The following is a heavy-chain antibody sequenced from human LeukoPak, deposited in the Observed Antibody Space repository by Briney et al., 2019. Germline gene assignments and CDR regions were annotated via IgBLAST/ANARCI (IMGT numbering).Heavy chain of an antibody. CDR3: ARETGRRVFYDSSGYLHF. V-gene: IGHV1-2*02. J-gene: IGHJ4*02. CDR2: INPNSGGT. D-gene: IGHD3-22*01. CDR1: GYTFTGHF. Sequence: ASVKVSCKASGYTFTGHFMHWVRQAPGQGLEWMEWINPNSGGTYYAQKFQGRVTMTRDTSISTAYMEMSRLRSDDTAVYYCARETGRRVFYDSSGYLHFWGQGTLVAVSS.